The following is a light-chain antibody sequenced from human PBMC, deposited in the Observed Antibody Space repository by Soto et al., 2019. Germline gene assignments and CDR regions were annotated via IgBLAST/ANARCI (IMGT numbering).Light chain of an antibody. CDR3: TSYTSSITYV. CDR1: SSDVGGYNF. J-gene: IGLJ1*01. V-gene: IGLV2-14*03. Sequence: QSVLTQVASVYRSPGQSSSITYTGTSSDVGGYNFVSWYQHHPGKAPKLIIYDVTNRPSGISNRFSGSKSGNTAFLTISGLQAEDEADYYCTSYTSSITYVFGTGTKVTVL. CDR2: DVT.